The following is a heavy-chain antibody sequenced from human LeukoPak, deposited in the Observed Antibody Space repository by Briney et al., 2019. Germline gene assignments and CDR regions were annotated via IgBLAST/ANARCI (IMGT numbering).Heavy chain of an antibody. Sequence: ASVKVSCKASGYTFTRHAMNWVRQAPGQGLEWMEWINTNTRNPTYAQGFTGRFVFSLDTSINTAYLQINSLKPEDAAVYYCARPSSIAVLDYWGRGILVTVSS. CDR2: INTNTRNP. CDR1: GYTFTRHA. D-gene: IGHD6-6*01. J-gene: IGHJ4*02. CDR3: ARPSSIAVLDY. V-gene: IGHV7-4-1*02.